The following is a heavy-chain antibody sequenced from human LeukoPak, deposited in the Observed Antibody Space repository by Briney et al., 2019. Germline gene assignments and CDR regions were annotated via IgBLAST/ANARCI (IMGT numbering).Heavy chain of an antibody. Sequence: SETLSLTCAVYGGSFSGYYWSWIRQPPGKGLEWIGEINHSGSTNYNPSLKSRVTISVDTPKNQFSLKLSSVTAADTAVYYCARGPAGGYSYGYAYWGQGTLVTVSS. CDR2: INHSGST. CDR1: GGSFSGYY. V-gene: IGHV4-34*01. D-gene: IGHD5-18*01. CDR3: ARGPAGGYSYGYAY. J-gene: IGHJ4*02.